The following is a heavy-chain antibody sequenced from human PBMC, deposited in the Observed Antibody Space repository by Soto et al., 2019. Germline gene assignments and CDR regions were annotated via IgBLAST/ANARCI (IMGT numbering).Heavy chain of an antibody. D-gene: IGHD6-19*01. CDR3: AIDVYRSGGYVDF. Sequence: EVQLVESGGGLVQPGRSLRLSCAASGFTFDDYAMHWVRQAPGKGLEWVSGISWNRGSIGYADSVKGRLTISRDNAKNTVYLQMNSLRAEDTALYYCAIDVYRSGGYVDFCCQGSLVTVFS. CDR1: GFTFDDYA. CDR2: ISWNRGSI. J-gene: IGHJ4*02. V-gene: IGHV3-9*01.